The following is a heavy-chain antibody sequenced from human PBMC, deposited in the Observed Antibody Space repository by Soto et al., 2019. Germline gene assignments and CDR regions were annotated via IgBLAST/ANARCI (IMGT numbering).Heavy chain of an antibody. Sequence: QVQLVQSGAEVKKPGASVKVSCKASGYTFTSYYMHWVRQAPGQGLEWMGIINPSGGSTSYAQKFQGRVTMTRDTSTSTVYMELSSLRSEDTAVYYCARVTFGDSSGFPWAFDIWGQGTMVTVSS. CDR3: ARVTFGDSSGFPWAFDI. D-gene: IGHD3-22*01. V-gene: IGHV1-46*03. CDR2: INPSGGST. J-gene: IGHJ3*02. CDR1: GYTFTSYY.